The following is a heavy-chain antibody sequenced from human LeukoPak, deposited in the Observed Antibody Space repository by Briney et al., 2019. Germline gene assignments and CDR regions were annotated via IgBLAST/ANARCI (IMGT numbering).Heavy chain of an antibody. CDR3: AGYGGSYPYYMDV. CDR2: IYGGGGT. CDR1: GFTVSSNY. D-gene: IGHD1-26*01. V-gene: IGHV3-53*01. Sequence: GGSLRLSCAASGFTVSSNYMSWVRQAPGRGLEWVSIIYGGGGTYYADSVKGRFTISRDNSKNTLYLQMNSLRAEDTAVYYCAGYGGSYPYYMDVWGKGTTVTISS. J-gene: IGHJ6*03.